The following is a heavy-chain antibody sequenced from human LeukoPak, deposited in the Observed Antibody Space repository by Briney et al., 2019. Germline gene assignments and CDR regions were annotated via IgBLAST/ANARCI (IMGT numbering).Heavy chain of an antibody. CDR2: SYYTGKT. CDR3: ARLRGDRTASLDY. D-gene: IGHD4-17*01. CDR1: GDSISGFH. Sequence: PSETLSLTCTVSGDSISGFHWSWIRQAPGKGLECIGYSYYTGKTNYNPSLQSRVTISVDTSKNQFSLTLSSVTAADSAVYYCARLRGDRTASLDYWGQGTLVTVS. V-gene: IGHV4-59*08. J-gene: IGHJ4*02.